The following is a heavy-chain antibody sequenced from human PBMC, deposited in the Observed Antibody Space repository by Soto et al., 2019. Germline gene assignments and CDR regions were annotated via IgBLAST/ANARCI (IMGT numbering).Heavy chain of an antibody. CDR1: GLTFSGAW. CDR3: TTVPHVPV. CDR2: IKHEGADGPT. V-gene: IGHV3-15*01. D-gene: IGHD2-15*01. Sequence: GGSLRLSCEVSGLTFSGAWMSWVRQAPGMGLEWVGRIKHEGADGPTAYAPPVKGRSTISRDASRNIMYRQMHNLKTEDTAVYYCTTVPHVPVGGPGATVTVSS. J-gene: IGHJ6*02.